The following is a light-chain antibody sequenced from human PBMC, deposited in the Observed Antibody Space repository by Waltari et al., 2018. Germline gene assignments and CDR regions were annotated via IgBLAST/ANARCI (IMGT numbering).Light chain of an antibody. Sequence: DIVMTQSPASLAVSLGERATINCKSSQSVLYSSNNKNYLVWYQQKPGQPPKLLIYWASTRESGVPDRFSGSGSGTDFTLTISSLQAEDVAVYYCQQYYSTPLTFGQGTKVEIK. V-gene: IGKV4-1*01. CDR2: WAS. CDR3: QQYYSTPLT. J-gene: IGKJ1*01. CDR1: QSVLYSSNNKNY.